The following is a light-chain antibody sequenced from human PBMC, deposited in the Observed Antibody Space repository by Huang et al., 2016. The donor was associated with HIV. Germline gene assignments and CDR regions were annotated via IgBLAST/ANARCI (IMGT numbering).Light chain of an antibody. CDR3: HQYNNWLLS. CDR2: GSS. CDR1: RSVSTN. V-gene: IGKV3-15*01. J-gene: IGKJ4*01. Sequence: EIVMTQSPATLSVSPGQRDTLSCRANRSVSTNLAWYQQRQGQAPRLLIYGSSTRAPGIPARFSGSGSGTDVSLTISSLQSEDFALYYCHQYNNWLLSFGGGTRV.